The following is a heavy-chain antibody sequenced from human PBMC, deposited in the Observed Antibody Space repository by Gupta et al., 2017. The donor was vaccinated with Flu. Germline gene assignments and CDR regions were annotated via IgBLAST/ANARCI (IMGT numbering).Heavy chain of an antibody. V-gene: IGHV3-13*01. CDR2: IGIADDT. J-gene: IGHJ6*02. CDR3: AKNIGGGASGWHYGLDV. CDR1: GFTFRSYD. D-gene: IGHD6-19*01. Sequence: EVQLVESGGGLVQPGGSLRLSCAASGFTFRSYDMHWVRQVTGKGLEWVSGIGIADDTYYPGSVKGRFTISRENAKNSLYLQMNSLRAGDTAVYYCAKNIGGGASGWHYGLDVWGQGTTVTVSS.